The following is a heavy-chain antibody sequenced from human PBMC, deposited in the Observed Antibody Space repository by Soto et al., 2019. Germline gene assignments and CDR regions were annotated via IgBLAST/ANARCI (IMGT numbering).Heavy chain of an antibody. CDR1: GASISSRSSY. D-gene: IGHD6-13*01. CDR2: FYSGST. Sequence: SETLSLTCIVSGASISSRSSYWGWIRQPPGKGLEWVGTFYSGSTYNNPSLKSRVAISVDTSKNQFSLKLSSVAAEDTAIYYCATTRGIAVGGSFDHWGQGTLVTVSS. J-gene: IGHJ5*02. CDR3: ATTRGIAVGGSFDH. V-gene: IGHV4-39*01.